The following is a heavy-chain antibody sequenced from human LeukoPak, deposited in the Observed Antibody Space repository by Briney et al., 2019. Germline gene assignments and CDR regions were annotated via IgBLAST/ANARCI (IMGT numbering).Heavy chain of an antibody. CDR2: IYNGGNT. D-gene: IGHD3-10*01. V-gene: IGHV4-4*09. Sequence: SETLSLTCTVSGVSINTYYASWIRQAPGKGLEFIGFIYNGGNTNYNPSLKSRATISVDTSNNQFSLRLTSVTAAEPAVYYCAGGPGELDFWGQGTLVTVSS. CDR1: GVSINTYY. CDR3: AGGPGELDF. J-gene: IGHJ4*02.